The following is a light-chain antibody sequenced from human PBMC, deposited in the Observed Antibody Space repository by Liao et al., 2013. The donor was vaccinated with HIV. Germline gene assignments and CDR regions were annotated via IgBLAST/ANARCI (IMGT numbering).Light chain of an antibody. CDR3: QAWDSSTGVV. CDR2: QDS. V-gene: IGLV3-21*01. CDR1: NIGSKS. Sequence: SYVLTQPPSVSVAPGETATITCGGDNIGSKSVHWYQQKPGQAPVLVIYQDSKRPSGIPERFSGSNSGNTATLTISGTQAMDEADYYCQAWDSSTGVVFGGGTKLTVL. J-gene: IGLJ2*01.